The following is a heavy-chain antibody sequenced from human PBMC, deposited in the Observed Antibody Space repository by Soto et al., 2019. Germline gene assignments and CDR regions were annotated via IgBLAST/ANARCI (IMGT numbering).Heavy chain of an antibody. CDR1: GDSITNNNW. CDR3: TRIALTGPFAY. J-gene: IGHJ4*02. D-gene: IGHD6-19*01. Sequence: SESLSLTCAVSGDSITNNNWWSWVRRSPGEGLEWIGEIYHTGITNHNPSFKSRVTMSLDKSKNQVSLELSSVTAADTAVYYCTRIALTGPFAYWGPGTLVTVSS. CDR2: IYHTGIT. V-gene: IGHV4-4*02.